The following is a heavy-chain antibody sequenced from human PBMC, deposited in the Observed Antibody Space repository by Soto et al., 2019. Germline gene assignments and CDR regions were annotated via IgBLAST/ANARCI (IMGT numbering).Heavy chain of an antibody. D-gene: IGHD6-19*01. CDR3: AKDRIAVAGTWYYYYGMDV. V-gene: IGHV3-30*18. CDR2: ISYDGSNK. Sequence: GGALRLSCAASGFTFSSYGMHWVRQAPGKGLEWVAVISYDGSNKYYADSVKGRFTISRDKSKNTLYLQMNSLRAEDTAVYYCAKDRIAVAGTWYYYYGMDVWGQGTTVTVSS. CDR1: GFTFSSYG. J-gene: IGHJ6*02.